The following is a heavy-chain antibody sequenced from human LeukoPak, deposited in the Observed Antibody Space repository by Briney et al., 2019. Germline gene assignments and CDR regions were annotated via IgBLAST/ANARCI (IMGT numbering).Heavy chain of an antibody. CDR1: GYTFTSYG. Sequence: ASVKVSCKASGYTFTSYGISWVRQAPGQGLEWMGWISAYNGNTNYAQKLQGRVTMTTDTSTSTAYMELRSLRSDDTAVYYCARRAFEYSSSSGGFFDPWGQGTLVTVSS. CDR2: ISAYNGNT. CDR3: ARRAFEYSSSSGGFFDP. D-gene: IGHD6-6*01. V-gene: IGHV1-18*01. J-gene: IGHJ5*02.